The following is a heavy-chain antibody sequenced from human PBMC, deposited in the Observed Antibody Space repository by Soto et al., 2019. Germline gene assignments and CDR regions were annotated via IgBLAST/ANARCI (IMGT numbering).Heavy chain of an antibody. D-gene: IGHD3-16*01. Sequence: QITLKESGPTLVKSTQTLTLTCTFSGFSLTTSGVGVGWIRQPPGKALEWLALIYWDDDKRYSPSLKSRLTITKDTSKNQVVLTMTNMDPVDTATYYCAHILGEDWFDPWGQGTLVTVSS. J-gene: IGHJ5*02. V-gene: IGHV2-5*02. CDR3: AHILGEDWFDP. CDR1: GFSLTTSGVG. CDR2: IYWDDDK.